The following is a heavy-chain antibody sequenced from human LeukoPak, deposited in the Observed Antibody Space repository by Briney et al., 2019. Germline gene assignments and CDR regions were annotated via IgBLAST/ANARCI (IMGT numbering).Heavy chain of an antibody. J-gene: IGHJ6*03. CDR3: ARMTTVVATYYYMDV. CDR1: GYTFTSYG. Sequence: ASVKVSCKASGYTFTSYGISWVRQAPGQGLEWMGWISAYNGNTNYAQKLQGRVTMTTDTSTSTAYMELRSLRSDDTAVYYCARMTTVVATYYYMDVWGKGTTVTVSS. V-gene: IGHV1-18*01. CDR2: ISAYNGNT. D-gene: IGHD4-23*01.